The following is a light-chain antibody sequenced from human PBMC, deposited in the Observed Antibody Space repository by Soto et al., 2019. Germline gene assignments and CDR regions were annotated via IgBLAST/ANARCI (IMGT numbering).Light chain of an antibody. J-gene: IGKJ1*01. V-gene: IGKV3-20*01. Sequence: EIMLTQAPGTLSLSPGERATLSCRASQSVSSSYLAWYQQKPGQAPRLLIYVASSRATGIPDRFSGSGSGTDFTLTISRLEAEDFAVYYCQQYGSSPWTFGQGTKVDNK. CDR3: QQYGSSPWT. CDR1: QSVSSSY. CDR2: VAS.